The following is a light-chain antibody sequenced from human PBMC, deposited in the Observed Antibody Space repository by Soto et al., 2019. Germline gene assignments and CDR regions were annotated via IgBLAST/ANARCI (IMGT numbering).Light chain of an antibody. V-gene: IGKV3-15*01. Sequence: EIVMTQSPATLSVSPGERVTLSCRASQSVSSYLAWYQQKPGKTPRLLIYGASTRATGIPARFSGSGSGTEFTLTISSLQSEDFAVYYCQQYNNWPPWTFGQGTKVEIK. CDR2: GAS. J-gene: IGKJ1*01. CDR1: QSVSSY. CDR3: QQYNNWPPWT.